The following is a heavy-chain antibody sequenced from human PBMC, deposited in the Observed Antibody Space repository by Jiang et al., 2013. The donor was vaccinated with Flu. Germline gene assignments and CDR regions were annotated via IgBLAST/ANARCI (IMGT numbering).Heavy chain of an antibody. Sequence: GKGLEWVSSISSSSSYIYYADSVKGRFTISRDNAKNSLYLQMNSLRAEDTAVYYCARAGYSNYEALDYWGQGTLVTVSS. CDR2: ISSSSSYI. V-gene: IGHV3-21*01. CDR3: ARAGYSNYEALDY. D-gene: IGHD4-11*01. J-gene: IGHJ4*02.